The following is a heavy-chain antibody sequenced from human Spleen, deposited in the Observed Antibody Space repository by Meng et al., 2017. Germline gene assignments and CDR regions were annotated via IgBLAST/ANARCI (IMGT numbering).Heavy chain of an antibody. V-gene: IGHV1-2*02. CDR2: INPNSGGT. CDR1: AYSFIDYY. J-gene: IGHJ4*02. Sequence: QVQLVQSGAEVKKPGASVKVSCKASAYSFIDYYMHWVRQAPGQGLEWMGWINPNSGGTKYAQKFQGRVTLTRDTSISTAYMELTRLRSDDSAVYYCARDSPLGGFDYWGQGTLVTVSS. CDR3: ARDSPLGGFDY. D-gene: IGHD3-10*01.